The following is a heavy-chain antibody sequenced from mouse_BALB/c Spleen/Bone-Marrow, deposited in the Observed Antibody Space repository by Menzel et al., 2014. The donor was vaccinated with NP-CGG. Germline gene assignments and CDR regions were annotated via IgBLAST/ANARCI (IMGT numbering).Heavy chain of an antibody. Sequence: EVQLVESGPGLVKPSQSLSLTCSVTGYSITSGYYWNWIRQFPGNKLEWMGYISYDGSNNYNPSLKNRISITRGTSKNQFFLKLNSVTTEDTATYYCARDWDGYYFDYWGQGTTLTVSS. CDR2: ISYDGSN. V-gene: IGHV3-6*02. J-gene: IGHJ2*01. CDR3: ARDWDGYYFDY. CDR1: GYSITSGYY. D-gene: IGHD2-3*01.